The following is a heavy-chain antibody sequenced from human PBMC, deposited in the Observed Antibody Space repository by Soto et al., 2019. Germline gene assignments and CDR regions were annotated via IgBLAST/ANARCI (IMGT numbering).Heavy chain of an antibody. Sequence: ASVKVSCKASGYTFTSYGISWVRQAPGQGLEWMGWISAYNGNTNYAQKLQGRVTISADKSISTAYLQWSSLKASDTAMYYCARLRRITMAAGGGNWFDPWGQGTLVTVSS. D-gene: IGHD3-10*01. V-gene: IGHV1-18*01. J-gene: IGHJ5*02. CDR1: GYTFTSYG. CDR3: ARLRRITMAAGGGNWFDP. CDR2: ISAYNGNT.